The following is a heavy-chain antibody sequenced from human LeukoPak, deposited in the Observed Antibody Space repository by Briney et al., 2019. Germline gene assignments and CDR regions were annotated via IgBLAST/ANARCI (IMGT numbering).Heavy chain of an antibody. J-gene: IGHJ4*02. CDR2: IYSGGST. D-gene: IGHD3-3*01. V-gene: IGHV3-53*01. CDR1: GFTVSSKY. CDR3: AGGSGVVIPFDY. Sequence: GGSLRLSCAASGFTVSSKYMSWVRQAPGKGLEWVSVIYSGGSTYYTDSVKGRFTISRDNSKNTLYLQMNSLRAEDTAVYYCAGGSGVVIPFDYWGQGTLVTVSS.